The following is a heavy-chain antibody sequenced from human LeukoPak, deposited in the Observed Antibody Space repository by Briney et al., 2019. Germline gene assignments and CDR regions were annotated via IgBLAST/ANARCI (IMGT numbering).Heavy chain of an antibody. D-gene: IGHD3-10*01. CDR1: GITLSNYG. CDR3: AKRGVVIRVILVGFHKEAYYFDS. V-gene: IGHV3-23*01. J-gene: IGHJ4*02. Sequence: GGSLRLSCAVSGITLSNYGMSWVRQAPGKGLEWVAGISGSGGATNYADSVKGRFTIPRDNAKNTLYLQMNSLRAEDTAVYFCAKRGVVIRVILVGFHKEAYYFDSWGQGALVTVSS. CDR2: ISGSGGAT.